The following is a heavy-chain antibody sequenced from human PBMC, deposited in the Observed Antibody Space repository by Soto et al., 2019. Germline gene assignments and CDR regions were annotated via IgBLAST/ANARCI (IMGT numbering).Heavy chain of an antibody. J-gene: IGHJ5*02. D-gene: IGHD3-10*01. CDR1: GFTFGSYA. CDR3: AKASALWFGGNWFDP. Sequence: PGGSLRLSCAASGFTFGSYAMSWVRQAPGKGLEWVSAISGSGGSTYYADSVKGRFTISRDNSKNTLYLQMNSLRAEDTAVYYCAKASALWFGGNWFDPWGQGTLVTVSS. V-gene: IGHV3-23*01. CDR2: ISGSGGST.